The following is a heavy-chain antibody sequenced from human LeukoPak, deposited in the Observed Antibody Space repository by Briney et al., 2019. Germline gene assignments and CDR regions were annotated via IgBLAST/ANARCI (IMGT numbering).Heavy chain of an antibody. Sequence: PSETLSLTCTVSGGSISSSSYYWGWIRQPPGKGLEWIGSIYYSGSTYYNPSLKSRVTISVDTSKNQFSLKLSSVTAADTAVYYCARHGGRGWKYQLLYRPNWYFDLWGRGTLVTVSS. CDR1: GGSISSSSYY. CDR2: IYYSGST. CDR3: ARHGGRGWKYQLLYRPNWYFDL. D-gene: IGHD2-2*02. J-gene: IGHJ2*01. V-gene: IGHV4-39*01.